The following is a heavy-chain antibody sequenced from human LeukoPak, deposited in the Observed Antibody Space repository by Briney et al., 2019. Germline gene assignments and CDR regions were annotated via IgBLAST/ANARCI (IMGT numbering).Heavy chain of an antibody. D-gene: IGHD3-3*01. CDR1: GFTFSSYA. V-gene: IGHV3-23*01. CDR2: ISGSGGST. J-gene: IGHJ4*02. CDR3: ARSGVAIALWGDY. Sequence: SGGSLRLSCAASGFTFSSYAMSWVRQAPGKGLEWVSAISGSGGSTYYADSVKGRFTISRDNSKNTLYLQMNSLRAEDTAVYYCARSGVAIALWGDYWGQGVLVTVSS.